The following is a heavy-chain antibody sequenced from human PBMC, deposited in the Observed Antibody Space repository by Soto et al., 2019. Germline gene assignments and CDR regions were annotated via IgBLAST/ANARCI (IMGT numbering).Heavy chain of an antibody. J-gene: IGHJ4*02. V-gene: IGHV3-23*01. CDR2: ISGDGGLT. CDR3: ARRSGNTIRYFES. D-gene: IGHD2-15*01. CDR1: GFTFTTYV. Sequence: PGGSLRLSCAASGFTFTTYVMGWVRQAPGKGLEWVSAISGDGGLTDYADSVKGRFTISRDNSKNTLYLQMNSLRAEDTALYYCARRSGNTIRYFESWGQGTLVTVS.